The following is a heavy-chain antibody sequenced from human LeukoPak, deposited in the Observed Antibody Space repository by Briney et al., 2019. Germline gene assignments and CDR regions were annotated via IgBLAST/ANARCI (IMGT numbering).Heavy chain of an antibody. CDR3: ARDRLAAAGTANGPTGY. J-gene: IGHJ4*02. Sequence: GGSLRLSCEASGFTFSSYGMHWVRQAPGKGLEWVATIWFDRRTQRYADSLKGRFTISRDNSKNTLYLQMDSLRVEDTAVYYCARDRLAAAGTANGPTGYWGQGTLVTVSS. CDR2: IWFDRRTQ. V-gene: IGHV3-33*01. CDR1: GFTFSSYG. D-gene: IGHD6-13*01.